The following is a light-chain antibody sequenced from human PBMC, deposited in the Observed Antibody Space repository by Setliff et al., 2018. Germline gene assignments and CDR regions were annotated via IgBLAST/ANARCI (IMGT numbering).Light chain of an antibody. V-gene: IGLV2-14*01. J-gene: IGLJ1*01. CDR2: DVS. CDR3: SSYISSSTFV. CDR1: SSDVGGYNY. Sequence: QSALTQPASVSGSPGQSITISCTGTSSDVGGYNYVSWYQQHPGKAPKLMIYDVSKRPSGVSNRFSGPKSGNTASLTISGLQAEDEADYYCSSYISSSTFVFGTGTKVTV.